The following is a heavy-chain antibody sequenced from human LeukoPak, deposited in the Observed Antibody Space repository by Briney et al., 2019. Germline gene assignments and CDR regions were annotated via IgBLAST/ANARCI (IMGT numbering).Heavy chain of an antibody. CDR2: INQDGSEK. CDR1: GFTFSRSW. Sequence: GGSLRLSCAASGFTFSRSWTSWVRQAPGKGLEWVASINQDGSEKYYVDSVKGRFTISRDNAKNSLYLQMNSVRVEDTAVYYCVRNYYGYFDHWGQGTLVTVSS. CDR3: VRNYYGYFDH. D-gene: IGHD3-10*01. J-gene: IGHJ4*02. V-gene: IGHV3-7*04.